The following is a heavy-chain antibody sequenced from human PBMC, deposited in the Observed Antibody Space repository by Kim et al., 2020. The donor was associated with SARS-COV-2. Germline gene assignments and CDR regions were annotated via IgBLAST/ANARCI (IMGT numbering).Heavy chain of an antibody. V-gene: IGHV3-21*06. D-gene: IGHD2-2*01. J-gene: IGHJ6*02. CDR1: GFTFIDYS. CDR2: ISTSSTFV. Sequence: VGSLRLSCEASGFTFIDYSMDWVRRAPGKGLEWVSSISTSSTFVSYADSVKGRLIVSRDNANNLLFLHMTSLRAEDTAVYYCVRETRDGMDVWGQGTAVTVSS. CDR3: VRETRDGMDV.